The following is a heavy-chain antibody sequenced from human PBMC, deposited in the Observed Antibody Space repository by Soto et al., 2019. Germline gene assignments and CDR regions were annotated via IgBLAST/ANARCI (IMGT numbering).Heavy chain of an antibody. Sequence: GGSLRLSWAASGFTVSSNYMSWVRQAPGKGLEWVSVIYNDGSTYYADSVKGRFAISRDNSKNTVYLQMNSLRVEDTAVYYCGGSGSFYTSDYWGKGTLVTISS. V-gene: IGHV3-53*01. CDR3: GGSGSFYTSDY. J-gene: IGHJ4*02. CDR1: GFTVSSNY. D-gene: IGHD3-10*01. CDR2: IYNDGST.